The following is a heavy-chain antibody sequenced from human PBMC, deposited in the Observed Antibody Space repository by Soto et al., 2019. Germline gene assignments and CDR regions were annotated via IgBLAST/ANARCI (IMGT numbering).Heavy chain of an antibody. CDR1: GFTFSGFD. Sequence: PGGSLRLSCEASGFTFSGFDMHWVRQPTGKGLEWVSSIGTAGDTYYAVSVKGRFTISRDNAKNSLSLQMNSLRAGDMAVYFCAKSLEIVTHFFDSWGQGTQVTVSS. J-gene: IGHJ4*02. V-gene: IGHV3-13*01. D-gene: IGHD2-15*01. CDR3: AKSLEIVTHFFDS. CDR2: IGTAGDT.